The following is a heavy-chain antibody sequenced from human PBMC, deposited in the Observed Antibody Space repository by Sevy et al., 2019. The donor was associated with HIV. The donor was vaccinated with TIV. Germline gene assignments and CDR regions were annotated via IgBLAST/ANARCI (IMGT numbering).Heavy chain of an antibody. D-gene: IGHD3-10*01. J-gene: IGHJ4*02. V-gene: IGHV3-73*01. CDR1: GFTFSGSA. Sequence: GGSLRLSCAASGFTFSGSAIHGVRQASGKGLEWVGRIRSKSNSHATAYAASAKARFTIHRDDSKNTAYLQMNSLKTEDTAVYYCTRHRLSMVRGIIMAHYFDYWGQGTLVTVSS. CDR2: IRSKSNSHAT. CDR3: TRHRLSMVRGIIMAHYFDY.